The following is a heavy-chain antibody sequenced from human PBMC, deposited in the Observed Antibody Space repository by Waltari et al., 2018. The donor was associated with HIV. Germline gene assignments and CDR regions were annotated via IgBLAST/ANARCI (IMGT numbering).Heavy chain of an antibody. CDR3: TRDRRDYYGSGSHNWFDP. J-gene: IGHJ5*02. V-gene: IGHV3-7*01. CDR1: GFPFSSYW. D-gene: IGHD3-10*01. Sequence: EEKLVESGGGLVPPGGSLRLSCEASGFPFSSYWMSWVRQAPGKGLEWVANIKQDGSEKYYVESVKGRFTMSRDNAKKSVYLQMNMLRAEDTAVYYCTRDRRDYYGSGSHNWFDPWGQGILVAVSS. CDR2: IKQDGSEK.